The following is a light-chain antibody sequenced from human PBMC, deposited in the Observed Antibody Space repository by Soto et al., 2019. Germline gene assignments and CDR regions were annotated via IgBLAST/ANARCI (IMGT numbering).Light chain of an antibody. J-gene: IGKJ4*01. V-gene: IGKV1-39*01. CDR1: QSISNS. Sequence: DIQMTQSPSSLSASVGDRVTITCRASQSISNSLNWYQQKPGKAPDLLIYTTSSLQSGVPSRFSGSGSGTDFTLTISRLQPEDFATYYGQQSYSTPPTFGGGTNVEIK. CDR2: TTS. CDR3: QQSYSTPPT.